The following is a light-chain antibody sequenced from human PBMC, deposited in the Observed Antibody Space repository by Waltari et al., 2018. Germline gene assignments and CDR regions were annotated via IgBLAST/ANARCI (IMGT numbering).Light chain of an antibody. V-gene: IGLV3-19*01. CDR2: GKD. CDR1: SLRSHD. J-gene: IGLJ2*01. CDR3: HSRVVSNVRGA. Sequence: SSELTQDPAVSVALGQTVRITCQGDSLRSHDASWYQQKPGQAPILAIYGKDNRPSGIPDRFSGSTSGNTASLTITGSQAEDEADYYCHSRVVSNVRGAFGGGTKLTVL.